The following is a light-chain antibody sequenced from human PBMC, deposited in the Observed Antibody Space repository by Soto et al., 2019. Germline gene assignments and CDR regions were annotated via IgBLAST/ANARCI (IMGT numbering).Light chain of an antibody. CDR2: DAS. CDR3: QQRSNWPPIT. Sequence: EIVLTQSRATLSLSPGERATLSCRATQSISSYLAWYQQKPGQAPRLLIYDASHRATGIPARFSGSGSGTDFTLTISSLEPEDFAVYYCQQRSNWPPITFGQGTRLEIK. V-gene: IGKV3-11*01. J-gene: IGKJ5*01. CDR1: QSISSY.